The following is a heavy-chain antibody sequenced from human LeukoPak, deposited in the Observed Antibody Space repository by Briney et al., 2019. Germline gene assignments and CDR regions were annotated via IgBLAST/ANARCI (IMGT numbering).Heavy chain of an antibody. J-gene: IGHJ6*02. Sequence: SETLSLTCTVSGGSISSYYWSWIRQPPGKGLEWIGYIYYSGSTNYNPSLKSQVTISVDTSKNQFSLKLSSVTAADTAVYYCARDGSGSYEDVWGQGTTVTVSS. CDR1: GGSISSYY. D-gene: IGHD3-10*01. V-gene: IGHV4-59*12. CDR2: IYYSGST. CDR3: ARDGSGSYEDV.